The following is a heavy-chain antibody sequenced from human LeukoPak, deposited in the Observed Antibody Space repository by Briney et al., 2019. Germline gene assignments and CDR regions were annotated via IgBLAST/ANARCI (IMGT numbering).Heavy chain of an antibody. CDR3: ARDSQHHISASEY. V-gene: IGHV3-33*01. CDR1: GFTFSSYG. J-gene: IGHJ4*02. CDR2: IWFDGSNK. Sequence: PGWSLRLSCAASGFTFSSYGMHWVRQAPGKGLEWVAVIWFDGSNKYYADSVKGRFTISRDNSKNTLYLQMNSLRAEDTAVYYCARDSQHHISASEYWGQGTLVTVSS. D-gene: IGHD6-19*01.